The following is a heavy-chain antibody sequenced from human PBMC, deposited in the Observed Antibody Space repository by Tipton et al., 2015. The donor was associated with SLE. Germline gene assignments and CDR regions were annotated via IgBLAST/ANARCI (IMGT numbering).Heavy chain of an antibody. D-gene: IGHD3-10*01. J-gene: IGHJ4*02. CDR3: AKMMVPSCFDY. V-gene: IGHV3-64*01. CDR2: ISSNGGST. Sequence: SLRLSCAASGFTFSSYAMHWVRQAPGKGLEYVSAISSNGGSTYYANSVKGRFTISRDNSKNTLYLQMGSLRAEDMAVYYCAKMMVPSCFDYWGQGTLVTVSS. CDR1: GFTFSSYA.